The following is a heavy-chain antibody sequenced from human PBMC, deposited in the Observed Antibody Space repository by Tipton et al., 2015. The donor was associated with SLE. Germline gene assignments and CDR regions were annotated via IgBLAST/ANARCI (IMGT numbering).Heavy chain of an antibody. Sequence: LRLSCTISGGSISRSSYSWGWIRQPPGKGLEWIGSIYYSGSTNYNPSLKSRVTISVDTSKNQFSLKLNSVTAADTAVYYCARDKAGTTGWGQGTLVTVSS. D-gene: IGHD1-1*01. J-gene: IGHJ4*02. CDR3: ARDKAGTTG. CDR2: IYYSGST. CDR1: GGSISRSSYS. V-gene: IGHV4-39*07.